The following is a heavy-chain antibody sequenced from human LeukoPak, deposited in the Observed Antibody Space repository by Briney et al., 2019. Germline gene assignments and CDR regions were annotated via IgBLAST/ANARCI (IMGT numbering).Heavy chain of an antibody. CDR1: GGSISSSY. CDR3: ARHHIVGALGWFDP. Sequence: SETLSLTCTVSGGSISSSYWSWIRQPPGKGLEWIGYIYYSGSTNYNPSLKSRVTISVDTSKNQFSLKLSSVTAADTAVYYCARHHIVGALGWFDPWGQGTLVTVSS. CDR2: IYYSGST. J-gene: IGHJ5*02. D-gene: IGHD1-26*01. V-gene: IGHV4-59*08.